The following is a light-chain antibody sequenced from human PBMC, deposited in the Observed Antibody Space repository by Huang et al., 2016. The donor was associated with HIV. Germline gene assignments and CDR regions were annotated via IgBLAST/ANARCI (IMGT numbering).Light chain of an antibody. V-gene: IGKV3-11*01. CDR3: QQRNNWRGVT. CDR2: DAS. J-gene: IGKJ3*01. CDR1: QSVSNS. Sequence: EIVLTQSPATLSLSPGERATLSSRASQSVSNSLAWYQQKPGQAPRLLIYDASNRATGIPARFSGSGSGPDFTLTISSLEPEDFAVYYCQQRNNWRGVTFGPGTKVDIK.